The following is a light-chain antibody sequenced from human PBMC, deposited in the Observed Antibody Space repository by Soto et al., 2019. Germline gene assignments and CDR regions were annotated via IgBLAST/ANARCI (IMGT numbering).Light chain of an antibody. CDR2: DVS. V-gene: IGLV2-14*01. Sequence: QSVLTQPASVSGSPGQSITISCTGTSSDVGGYNYVSWYQQHPGKAPKLMIYDVSNRPSGVSNRFSGSKSGNTASLTISGLQAEDEADYYCSSYTSSSTQHVVFGGGTKLTVL. CDR1: SSDVGGYNY. J-gene: IGLJ2*01. CDR3: SSYTSSSTQHVV.